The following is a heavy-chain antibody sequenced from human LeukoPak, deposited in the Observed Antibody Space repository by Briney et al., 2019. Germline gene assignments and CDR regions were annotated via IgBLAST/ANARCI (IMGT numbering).Heavy chain of an antibody. Sequence: GGSLRLSCAASGFTFSSYAMHWVRQAPGKGLEWVALISYDGSNKYYADSVKARFIISRDNSKNTVYLQMNSLRAEDTAVYYCARRACTSGGSCYSKKGWFDPWGQGTLVTVSS. CDR2: ISYDGSNK. CDR1: GFTFSSYA. CDR3: ARRACTSGGSCYSKKGWFDP. J-gene: IGHJ5*02. V-gene: IGHV3-30*04. D-gene: IGHD2-15*01.